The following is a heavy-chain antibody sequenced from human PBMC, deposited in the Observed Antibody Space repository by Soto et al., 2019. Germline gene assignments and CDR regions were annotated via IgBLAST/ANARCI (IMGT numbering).Heavy chain of an antibody. CDR3: ARDAFCGSGTCRVGHWFDP. D-gene: IGHD2-21*01. J-gene: IGHJ5*02. CDR2: VNHRGSA. V-gene: IGHV4-34*01. CDR1: GGPFSGVY. Sequence: PSETLSLTCAVSGGPFSGVYWSWIRQPPGKGLEWIGGVNHRGSANYNPSLESRVTMSVDTPKNQFSLKLTSVTAADSAVYYCARDAFCGSGTCRVGHWFDPWGQGTLVTVSS.